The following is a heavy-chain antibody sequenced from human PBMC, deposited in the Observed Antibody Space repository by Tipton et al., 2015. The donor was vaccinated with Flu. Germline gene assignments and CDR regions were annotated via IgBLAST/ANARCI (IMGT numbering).Heavy chain of an antibody. V-gene: IGHV4-31*03. D-gene: IGHD1-14*01. Sequence: TLSLTCTVSGGSISSSSYYWGWIRQHPGKGLEWIGYIYYSGSTYYNPSLKSRVTISVDTSKNQFSLKLSSVTAADTAVYYCARVDRVGAFDIWGQGTMVTVSS. J-gene: IGHJ3*02. CDR3: ARVDRVGAFDI. CDR2: IYYSGST. CDR1: GGSISSSSYY.